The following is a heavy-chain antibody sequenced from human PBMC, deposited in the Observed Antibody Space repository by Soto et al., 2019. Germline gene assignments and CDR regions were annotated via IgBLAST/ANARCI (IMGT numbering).Heavy chain of an antibody. CDR2: ISAYNGNT. CDR3: ARVSGGGSGCSYCWFEP. J-gene: IGHJ5*02. Sequence: QVQLVQSGAEVKKPGASVKVSCKASGYTFTSYGISWVRQAPGQGLEWMGWISAYNGNTNYAQKLQGRVTMTTDTPTSRAYVDLRSLRSDETAVYYCARVSGGGSGCSYCWFEPWGQGTLVTVSS. V-gene: IGHV1-18*01. D-gene: IGHD3-10*01. CDR1: GYTFTSYG.